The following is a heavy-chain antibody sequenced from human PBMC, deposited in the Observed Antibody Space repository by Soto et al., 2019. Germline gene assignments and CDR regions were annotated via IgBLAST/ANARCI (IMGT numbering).Heavy chain of an antibody. V-gene: IGHV3-48*02. D-gene: IGHD7-27*01. J-gene: IGHJ5*02. CDR2: IGGSGGSI. Sequence: GGSLRLSCAASGFTFSTFSMNWVRQAPGKGLEWLSYIGGSGGSISYADSVKGRFTISRDNGKNTLYLQMSSLRDEDTAVYYCARDLAWAFDTWGQGALVTVSS. CDR1: GFTFSTFS. CDR3: ARDLAWAFDT.